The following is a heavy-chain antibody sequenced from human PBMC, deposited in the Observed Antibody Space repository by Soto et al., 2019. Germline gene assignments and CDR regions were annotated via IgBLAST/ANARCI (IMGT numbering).Heavy chain of an antibody. V-gene: IGHV4-39*07. J-gene: IGHJ5*02. CDR3: ARGGPHNIVVVPAAKVSRFDP. D-gene: IGHD2-2*01. CDR1: GGSISSSSYY. Sequence: SETLSLTCTVSGGSISSSSYYWGWIRQPPGKGLEWIGSIYYSGSTYYNPSLKSRVTISVDPSKNQFSLKLSSVTAADTAVYYCARGGPHNIVVVPAAKVSRFDPWGQGTLVTVSS. CDR2: IYYSGST.